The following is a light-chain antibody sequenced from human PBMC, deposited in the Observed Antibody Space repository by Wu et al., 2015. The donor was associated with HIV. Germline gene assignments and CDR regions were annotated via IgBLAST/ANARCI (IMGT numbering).Light chain of an antibody. J-gene: IGKJ1*01. CDR3: QKYNTAPWT. CDR1: QSISNY. CDR2: ATS. Sequence: DIRMTQSPSSLSASVGDRVTITCRASQSISNYLNWYQQKPGKAPKLLIYATSTLQSGVPSKFSGSGSGTDFTLTISSLQPEDFATYYCQKYNTAPWTFGQGTKVEMK. V-gene: IGKV1-39*01.